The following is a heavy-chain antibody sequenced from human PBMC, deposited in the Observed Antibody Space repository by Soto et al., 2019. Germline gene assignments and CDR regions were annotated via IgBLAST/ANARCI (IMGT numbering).Heavy chain of an antibody. V-gene: IGHV4-59*01. CDR1: GGSISSYY. J-gene: IGHJ4*02. Sequence: SETLSLTCTVSGGSISSYYWSWIRQPPGKGLEWIGYIYYSGSINYNPSLKSRVTISVDTSKNQFSLNLSFVTAADTAVYYCARGMGVPAAPPGYWGQGILVTVSS. CDR3: ARGMGVPAAPPGY. CDR2: IYYSGSI. D-gene: IGHD2-2*01.